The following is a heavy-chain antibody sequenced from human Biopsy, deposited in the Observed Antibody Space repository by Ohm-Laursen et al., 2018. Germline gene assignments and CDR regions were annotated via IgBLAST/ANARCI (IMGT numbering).Heavy chain of an antibody. CDR2: FIPLFNTA. CDR3: ARFPLGAYDDSGSYRAVEHWYFDL. J-gene: IGHJ2*01. V-gene: IGHV1-69*06. Sequence: SVKVSCKASGGTFTNHAVGWVRQAPGQGLEWVGSFIPLFNTANYADKFQGRVTLTADKSTTTAYMELSSLRSEDTAIYYCARFPLGAYDDSGSYRAVEHWYFDLWGRGTLVTVSS. CDR1: GGTFTNHA. D-gene: IGHD3-22*01.